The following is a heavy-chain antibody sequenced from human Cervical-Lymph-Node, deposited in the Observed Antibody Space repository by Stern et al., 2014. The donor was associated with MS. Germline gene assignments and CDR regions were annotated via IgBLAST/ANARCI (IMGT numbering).Heavy chain of an antibody. CDR3: ARDGPYYDHNGRGDAFDV. Sequence: VQLVESGGGVVQPGTSLRLSCAASGFTFSGHGLHWVRQAPGKGLAWVALISYDGSNKWYADSVKGRFTISRDSSSSTMFLQMNNLRLEDTAVYYCARDGPYYDHNGRGDAFDVWGQGAMVTVSS. CDR2: ISYDGSNK. V-gene: IGHV3-33*05. J-gene: IGHJ3*01. CDR1: GFTFSGHG. D-gene: IGHD3-22*01.